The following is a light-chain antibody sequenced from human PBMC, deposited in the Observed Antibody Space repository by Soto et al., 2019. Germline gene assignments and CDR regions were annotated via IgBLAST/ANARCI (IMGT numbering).Light chain of an antibody. CDR2: GAS. V-gene: IGKV3-20*01. Sequence: EIVLTQSPGTLSLSPGESATLSCRASQSISFNYLAWYHQKPGQAPRLLIYGASNRATGIPDRFSGSGSGTDFTLTISRLEPEDFAVYYCQQYGTSKTFGQGTKV. CDR3: QQYGTSKT. J-gene: IGKJ1*01. CDR1: QSISFNY.